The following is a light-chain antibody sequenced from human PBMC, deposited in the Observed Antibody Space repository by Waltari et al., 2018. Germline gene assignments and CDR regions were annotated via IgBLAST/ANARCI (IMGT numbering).Light chain of an antibody. V-gene: IGKV1-9*01. CDR3: QQLKSYPIT. CDR2: AAS. Sequence: TQLTQSPSSLAASVGDRVTISCRTSQVILGYLAWYQQKPGKVPKLLIYAASTLQSGVPSRFSGSGSGMDFNITISNLQPEDFATYYCQQLKSYPITFGGGTKVEIK. J-gene: IGKJ4*01. CDR1: QVILGY.